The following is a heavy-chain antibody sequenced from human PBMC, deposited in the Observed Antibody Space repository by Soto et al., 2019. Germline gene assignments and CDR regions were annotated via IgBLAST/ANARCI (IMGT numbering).Heavy chain of an antibody. V-gene: IGHV3-23*01. D-gene: IGHD3-10*02. CDR3: AKDQLYIRGVIHNWFDP. J-gene: IGHJ5*02. CDR2: ISGSGGST. CDR1: RLTFSSYA. Sequence: EVPLLESGGGLIQPGGSLRLSSAASRLTFSSYAMSWVRQAPGKGLEWVSAISGSGGSTNYADSVTGQFTISRDKSKTTQSLQMNSLRAGDKAVYYCAKDQLYIRGVIHNWFDPWGQGTLVTVSS.